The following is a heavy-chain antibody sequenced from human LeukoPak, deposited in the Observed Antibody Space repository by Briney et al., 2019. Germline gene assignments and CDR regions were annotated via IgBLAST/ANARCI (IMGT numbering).Heavy chain of an antibody. CDR2: INPNSGGT. J-gene: IGHJ6*02. Sequence: GASVKVSCKASGYTFTGYYMHWVRQAPGQGLEWMGWINPNSGGTNYAQKFQGRVTMTRDTSISTAYMELSRLRSDDTAVYYCARWGGYDQTNYYYYGMDVWGQGTTVTVSS. CDR3: ARWGGYDQTNYYYYGMDV. CDR1: GYTFTGYY. D-gene: IGHD5-12*01. V-gene: IGHV1-2*02.